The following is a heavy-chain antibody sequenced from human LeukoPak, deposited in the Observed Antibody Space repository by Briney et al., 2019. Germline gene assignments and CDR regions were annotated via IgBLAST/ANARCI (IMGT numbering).Heavy chain of an antibody. CDR1: GFTFNRYN. V-gene: IGHV3-21*01. J-gene: IGHJ5*02. D-gene: IGHD3-22*01. CDR3: ARVSDYYDGSGDFDP. CDR2: ISTSSSYI. Sequence: GGSLRLSCAASGFTFNRYNMNWVRRAPGKGLEWVSSISTSSSYIYYADSVRGRFTISRDNAKNALYLQMNSLRAEDTAVYYCARVSDYYDGSGDFDPWGQGNLVTVSS.